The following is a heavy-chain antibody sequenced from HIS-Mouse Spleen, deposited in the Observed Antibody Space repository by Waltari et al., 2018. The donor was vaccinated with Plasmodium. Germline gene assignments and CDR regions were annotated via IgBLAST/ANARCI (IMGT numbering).Heavy chain of an antibody. D-gene: IGHD3-9*01. CDR2: ISSSSSYI. CDR1: GFTFRSCS. Sequence: EVQLVESGGGLVKPGGSLRLSCAGSGFTFRSCSVNWFSLAPGKGLEWVVSISSSSSYIYYADSVKGRFTISRDNAKNSLYLQMNSLRAEDTAVYYCAREEILTGYYNDYWYFDLWGRGTLVTVSS. CDR3: AREEILTGYYNDYWYFDL. J-gene: IGHJ2*01. V-gene: IGHV3-21*01.